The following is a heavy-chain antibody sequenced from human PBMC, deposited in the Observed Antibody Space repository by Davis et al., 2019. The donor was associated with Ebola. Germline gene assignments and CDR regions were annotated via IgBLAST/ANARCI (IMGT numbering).Heavy chain of an antibody. CDR1: GYTFTSYA. V-gene: IGHV1-3*01. CDR2: INAGNGNT. Sequence: AASVKVSCKASGYTFTSYAMHWVRQAPGQRLEWMGWINAGNGNTKYSQKFQGRVTITRDTSASTAYMELSSLTSEDTAVYYCASLIGNNWYYFDYWGQGTLVTVSS. J-gene: IGHJ4*02. CDR3: ASLIGNNWYYFDY. D-gene: IGHD1-1*01.